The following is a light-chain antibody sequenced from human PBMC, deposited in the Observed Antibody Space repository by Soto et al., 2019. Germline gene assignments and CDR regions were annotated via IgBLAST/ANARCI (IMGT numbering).Light chain of an antibody. CDR1: QSVSTN. J-gene: IGKJ4*01. CDR3: QQYGTSPPLT. Sequence: EVVGKQAEATGSGSPGERATLSCRASQSVSTNVAWYQHKPGQAPRLLIYDASSRATGIPDRFSGSGSATDFTLTISRLEPEDFAVYYCQQYGTSPPLTGCGGTKVDIK. CDR2: DAS. V-gene: IGKV3-20*01.